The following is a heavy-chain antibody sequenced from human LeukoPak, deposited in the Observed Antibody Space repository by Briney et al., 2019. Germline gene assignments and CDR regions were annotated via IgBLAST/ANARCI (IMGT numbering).Heavy chain of an antibody. Sequence: SETLSLTCAVSGYSISSGYYWGWIRQPPGKGLERIGSIYHSGSTYYNPSLKSRVTISVDTSKNQFSLKLSSVTAADTAVYYCARLIQGLYEGPRFDPWGQGTLVTVSS. J-gene: IGHJ5*02. D-gene: IGHD3-16*01. CDR2: IYHSGST. CDR3: ARLIQGLYEGPRFDP. V-gene: IGHV4-38-2*01. CDR1: GYSISSGYY.